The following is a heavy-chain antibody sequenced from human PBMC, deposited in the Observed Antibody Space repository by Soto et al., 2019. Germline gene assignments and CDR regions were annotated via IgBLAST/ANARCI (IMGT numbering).Heavy chain of an antibody. CDR3: ARHGIEGNPYCYFDL. J-gene: IGHJ2*01. D-gene: IGHD1-26*01. V-gene: IGHV4-59*08. CDR2: INYSGTT. Sequence: QVQLQESGPGLVKPSETLSLTCTVSGGSINSHYWSWIRQPPGKGLEWIGYINYSGTTNYNPSLKSRVTISVHTSKSQFSLRLSSVTAADTAVYYCARHGIEGNPYCYFDLWGRGTLVTVSS. CDR1: GGSINSHY.